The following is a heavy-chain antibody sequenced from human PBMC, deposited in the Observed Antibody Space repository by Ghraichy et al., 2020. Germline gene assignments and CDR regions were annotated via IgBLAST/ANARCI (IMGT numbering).Heavy chain of an antibody. CDR1: GGSFSGYY. V-gene: IGHV4-34*01. CDR3: ARPLTYYYDSSGLSGFDY. D-gene: IGHD3-22*01. CDR2: INHSGST. J-gene: IGHJ4*02. Sequence: SETLSLTCAVYGGSFSGYYWSWVRQPPGKGLEWIGEINHSGSTNYNPSLKSRVTISVDTSKNQFSLKLSSVTAADTAVYYCARPLTYYYDSSGLSGFDYWGQGTLVTVSS.